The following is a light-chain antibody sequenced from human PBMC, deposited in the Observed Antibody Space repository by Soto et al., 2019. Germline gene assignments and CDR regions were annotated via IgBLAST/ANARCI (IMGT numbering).Light chain of an antibody. Sequence: QSALTQPASVSGSPGQSITISCTGTSSDVGDYNYVSWYQHHPGKAPKLMIYEVTNRPSWVSNRFSGSKSGNTASLTISGLQAEDEADYYCSSYTTSNVWVFGGGTKLTVL. CDR1: SSDVGDYNY. CDR3: SSYTTSNVWV. CDR2: EVT. J-gene: IGLJ3*02. V-gene: IGLV2-14*01.